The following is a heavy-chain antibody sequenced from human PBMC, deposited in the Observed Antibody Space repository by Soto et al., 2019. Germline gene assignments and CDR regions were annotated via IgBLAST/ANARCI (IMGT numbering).Heavy chain of an antibody. Sequence: QVQLVESGGGVVQPGRSLRLSCAASGFTFSSYGMHWVRQAPGKGLEWVAVISYDGSNQYYADSVKGRFTISRDNSKNTLYLQMNSLRAEDTAVYYCAYLMVYATNSPFDYWGQGTLVTVSS. CDR2: ISYDGSNQ. D-gene: IGHD2-8*01. CDR1: GFTFSSYG. V-gene: IGHV3-30*03. CDR3: AYLMVYATNSPFDY. J-gene: IGHJ4*02.